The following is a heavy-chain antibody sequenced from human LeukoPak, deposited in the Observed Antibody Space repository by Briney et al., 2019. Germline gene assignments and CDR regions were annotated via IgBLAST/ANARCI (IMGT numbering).Heavy chain of an antibody. CDR2: VSISSGTI. Sequence: GRSLRLSCAASGFTFTPYAMHWVRQAPGKGLEWISFVSISSGTIYYADSVKGRFRISRDNAKSSLDLEMNSLRAEDTAVYYCARAMSTFGGVRNYFDSWGQGTLVTVSS. CDR3: ARAMSTFGGVRNYFDS. V-gene: IGHV3-48*04. CDR1: GFTFTPYA. J-gene: IGHJ4*02. D-gene: IGHD3-16*01.